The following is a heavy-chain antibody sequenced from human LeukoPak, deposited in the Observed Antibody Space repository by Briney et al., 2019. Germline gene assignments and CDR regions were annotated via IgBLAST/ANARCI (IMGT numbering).Heavy chain of an antibody. CDR3: ASRLFRTTNFDY. V-gene: IGHV3-11*04. J-gene: IGHJ4*02. Sequence: GGSLRLSCAASGFTFSDYYMSWIRQAPGKGLEWVSYISSSGSTIYYADSVKGRFTISRDNAKNSLYLQMNSLRAEDTAVYYCASRLFRTTNFDYWGQGTLVTVSS. CDR1: GFTFSDYY. D-gene: IGHD2-21*01. CDR2: ISSSGSTI.